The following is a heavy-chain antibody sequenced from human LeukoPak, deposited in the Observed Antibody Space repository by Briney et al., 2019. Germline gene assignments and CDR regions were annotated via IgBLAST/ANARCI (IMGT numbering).Heavy chain of an antibody. Sequence: GGSLRFSCAASGFTFSSYEMNWVRQAPGKGLEWVSYISSSGSTIYYADSVKGRFTISRDNAKNSLYLQMNSLRAEDTAVYYCARDLGYSSGPNYWGQGTRVTVSS. J-gene: IGHJ4*02. V-gene: IGHV3-48*03. D-gene: IGHD6-19*01. CDR1: GFTFSSYE. CDR3: ARDLGYSSGPNY. CDR2: ISSSGSTI.